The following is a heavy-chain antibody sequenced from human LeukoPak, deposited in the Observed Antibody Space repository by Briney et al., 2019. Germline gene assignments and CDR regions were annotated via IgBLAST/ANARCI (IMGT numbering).Heavy chain of an antibody. D-gene: IGHD6-13*01. CDR1: GFAFDDYG. CDR3: ARDLKRIAAVHPPEFDS. Sequence: PGGSLRLSCAASGFAFDDYGMSWVRQAPGKGLEWVSGIHWNGGSTGYADSVEGRFTISRDNAKNSLYLQMNSLRAEDTALYYCARDLKRIAAVHPPEFDSRGQGTLVTVSS. CDR2: IHWNGGST. J-gene: IGHJ4*02. V-gene: IGHV3-20*04.